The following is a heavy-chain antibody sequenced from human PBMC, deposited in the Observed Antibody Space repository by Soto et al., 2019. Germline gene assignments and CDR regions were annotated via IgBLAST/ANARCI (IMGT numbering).Heavy chain of an antibody. J-gene: IGHJ6*03. CDR3: ARGDCVGGTCYSLAGSFYYYMDV. D-gene: IGHD2-15*01. CDR2: INRDGSVS. Sequence: EVQLVESGGGLVQPGGSLRLSCAASGLTFSNYWMYWVRQAPGKGLEWVSRINRDGSVSSYADSVKGRLTISRDNVKNTPYLQMDSLRAEDTAVYYCARGDCVGGTCYSLAGSFYYYMDVWGKGTTVTVFS. CDR1: GLTFSNYW. V-gene: IGHV3-74*02.